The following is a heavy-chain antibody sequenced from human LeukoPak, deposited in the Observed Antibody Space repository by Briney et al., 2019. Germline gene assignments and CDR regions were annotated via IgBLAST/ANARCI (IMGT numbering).Heavy chain of an antibody. CDR2: IYSDGST. D-gene: IGHD3-22*01. J-gene: IGHJ1*01. CDR3: SFSSVWTGFFQY. V-gene: IGHV3-53*01. Sequence: PGGSLRLSCAASGFTISSNQMSWVRQAPGKGLEWVSAIYSDGSTYYADSVKGRFTISRDNSKNTLYLQMNSLRVEDTAVYFRSFSSVWTGFFQYWGQGTLVTVSS. CDR1: GFTISSNQ.